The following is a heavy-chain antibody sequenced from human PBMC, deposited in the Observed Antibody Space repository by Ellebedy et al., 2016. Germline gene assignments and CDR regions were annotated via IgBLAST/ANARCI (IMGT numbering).Heavy chain of an antibody. D-gene: IGHD2/OR15-2a*01. J-gene: IGHJ6*03. CDR3: ARLKGGNSGPYYFYMDV. CDR1: GGSTSSSNYY. V-gene: IGHV4-39*01. Sequence: SETLSLXXTVSGGSTSSSNYYWGWIRQPPGKGLEWIGSIYYSGSTSYNPSLKSRVTISVDTSKNQFSLKLSSVTAADTAAYYCARLKGGNSGPYYFYMDVWGKGTTVTVSS. CDR2: IYYSGST.